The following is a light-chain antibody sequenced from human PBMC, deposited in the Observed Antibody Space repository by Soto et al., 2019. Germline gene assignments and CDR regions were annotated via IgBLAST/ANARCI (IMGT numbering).Light chain of an antibody. CDR2: GAF. CDR1: ETVNSAY. V-gene: IGKV3-20*01. J-gene: IGKJ1*01. Sequence: EIVLTQSPAILSLFPGERANLSCRPSETVNSAYLAWYQQRPGQAPRLLMYGAFNRARGIPDRFSGSGSGADLTLTIMRLQPAEFAGYYCHQYSRSPENFGQGTTVEIK. CDR3: HQYSRSPEN.